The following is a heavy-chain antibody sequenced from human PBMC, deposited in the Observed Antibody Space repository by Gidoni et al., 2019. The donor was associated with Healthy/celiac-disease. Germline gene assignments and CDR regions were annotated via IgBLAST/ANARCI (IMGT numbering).Heavy chain of an antibody. J-gene: IGHJ6*02. CDR3: SRIPHCSGGSGYLGYYYYGMDV. V-gene: IGHV4-31*03. D-gene: IGHD2-15*01. CDR2: IYYSGST. CDR1: GGSTSSGRDY. Sequence: QVQLQESGPGLVKPSQTLSPTCTVSGGSTSSGRDYWRWPRQHPGKGLEWIGYIYYSGSTYYSPSLKSRVTISVDTSKNQFSLKLRSVTAADTAVYYCSRIPHCSGGSGYLGYYYYGMDVWGQGTTVTVSS.